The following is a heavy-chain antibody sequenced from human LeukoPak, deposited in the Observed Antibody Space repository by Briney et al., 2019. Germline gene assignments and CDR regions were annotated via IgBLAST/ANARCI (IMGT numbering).Heavy chain of an antibody. CDR3: ARXSYDFWSGQNDLHNWFDX. CDR1: GGSISSSSYY. V-gene: IGHV4-39*01. Sequence: PSETLSLTCTVSGGSISSSSYYWGWIRQPPGKGLEWIGSIYYSGSTYYNPSLKSRVTISVDTSKNQFSLKLSSVTAADTAVYYCARXSYDFWSGQNDLHNWFDXWGQGTLVTV. CDR2: IYYSGST. D-gene: IGHD3-3*01. J-gene: IGHJ5*02.